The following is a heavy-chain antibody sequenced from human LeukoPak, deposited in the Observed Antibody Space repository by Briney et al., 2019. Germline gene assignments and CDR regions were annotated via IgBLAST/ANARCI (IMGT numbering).Heavy chain of an antibody. J-gene: IGHJ4*02. CDR3: ARAWGWELLDY. V-gene: IGHV3-64*01. Sequence: PGGSLRLSCAASGFTFSSYAMHWVRQAPGKGLEYVSAISSNGGSTYYANSVKGRFTISRDNSKNTLYLQMGSLRAEDMAVYYCARAWGWELLDYWGQGTLVTVSS. CDR2: ISSNGGST. CDR1: GFTFSSYA. D-gene: IGHD1-26*01.